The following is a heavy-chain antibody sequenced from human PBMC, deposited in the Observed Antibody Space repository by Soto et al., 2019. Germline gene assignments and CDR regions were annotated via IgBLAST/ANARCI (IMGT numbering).Heavy chain of an antibody. CDR2: INHSGST. J-gene: IGHJ4*02. V-gene: IGHV4-34*01. D-gene: IGHD5-18*01. CDR1: GGSFSGYY. CDR3: ARARGYSYGYFTGRHYGRRSGFDY. Sequence: SETLSLTCAVYGGSFSGYYWSWIRQPPGKGLEWIGEINHSGSTNYNPSLKSRVTISVDTSKNQFSLKLSSVTAADTAVYYCARARGYSYGYFTGRHYGRRSGFDYWGQGTLVT.